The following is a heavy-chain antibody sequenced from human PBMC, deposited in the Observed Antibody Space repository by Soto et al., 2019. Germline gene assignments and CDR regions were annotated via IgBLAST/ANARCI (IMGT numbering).Heavy chain of an antibody. CDR1: GGTFSSYA. V-gene: IGHV1-69*01. Sequence: VKVSCKASGGTFSSYAISWVRQAPGQGLEWMGGIIPIFGTANYAQKFQGRVTITADESTSTAYMELSSLRSEDTAVYYCARVPGFTVTTHFDYWGQGTLVTVSS. D-gene: IGHD4-4*01. CDR3: ARVPGFTVTTHFDY. J-gene: IGHJ4*02. CDR2: IIPIFGTA.